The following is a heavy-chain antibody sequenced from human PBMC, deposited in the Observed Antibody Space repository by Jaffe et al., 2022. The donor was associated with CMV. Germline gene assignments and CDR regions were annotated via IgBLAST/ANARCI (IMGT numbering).Heavy chain of an antibody. J-gene: IGHJ4*02. CDR3: ARHAPGYSKNSFDS. V-gene: IGHV4-39*01. Sequence: QLQLQESGPGLVKPSETLSLTCTVSGGSISSDNYYWGWIRQPPGKGLEWIGSVYYTGYTYNNPSLKSRVTISVDTSKNQFSLRLNSVTAADTAVYFCARHAPGYSKNSFDSWGQGTLVNVSS. D-gene: IGHD5-12*01. CDR1: GGSISSDNYY. CDR2: VYYTGYT.